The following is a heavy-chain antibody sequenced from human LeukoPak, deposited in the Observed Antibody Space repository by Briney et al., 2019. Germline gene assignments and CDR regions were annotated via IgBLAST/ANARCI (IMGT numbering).Heavy chain of an antibody. D-gene: IGHD5-18*01. V-gene: IGHV4-59*08. CDR2: FYYSGST. CDR3: ARSRGYSYGYGYYFDY. CDR1: GGSISSYY. Sequence: SETLSLTCTVSGGSISSYYWSWIRQPPGKGLEWIGYFYYSGSTNYNPSLKSRVTISVDTSKNLFSLKLSSVTAADTAVYYCARSRGYSYGYGYYFDYWGQGTLVTVSS. J-gene: IGHJ4*02.